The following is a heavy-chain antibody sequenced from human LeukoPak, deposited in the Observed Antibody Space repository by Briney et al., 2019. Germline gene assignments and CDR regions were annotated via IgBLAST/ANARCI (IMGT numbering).Heavy chain of an antibody. J-gene: IGHJ5*02. CDR1: GGSVSSGSYY. Sequence: SETLSLTCTVSGGSVSSGSYYWSWIRQPPGKGLEWIGYIYYSGSTNYNPSLKSRVTISLDTSKNQFSLNLRSVTAADTAMYYCARRGGPNGFDPWGQGTLVTVSS. D-gene: IGHD4-23*01. CDR3: ARRGGPNGFDP. V-gene: IGHV4-61*01. CDR2: IYYSGST.